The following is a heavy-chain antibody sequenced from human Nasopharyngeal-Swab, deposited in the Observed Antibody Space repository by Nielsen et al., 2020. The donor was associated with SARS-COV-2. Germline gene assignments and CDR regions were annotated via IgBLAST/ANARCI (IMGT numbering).Heavy chain of an antibody. CDR3: ARAGRVGDAYPGLDV. D-gene: IGHD1-26*01. CDR1: GGSFNGFY. J-gene: IGHJ6*02. CDR2: INHNERT. V-gene: IGHV4-34*01. Sequence: SETLSLTCSVSGGSFNGFYWNWIRQAPGKGLEWIGEINHNERTNYNPSLKSRIAMLVDTSNNQVSLKVSSVSAGDTAVYYCARAGRVGDAYPGLDVWGQGTTVTVSS.